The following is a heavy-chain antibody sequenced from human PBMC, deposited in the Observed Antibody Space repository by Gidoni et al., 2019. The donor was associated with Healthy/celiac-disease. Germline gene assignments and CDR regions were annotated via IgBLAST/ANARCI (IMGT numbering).Heavy chain of an antibody. Sequence: QVQLVESGGGVVQPGRSLRPSCPPSGFPFSSYAMHWVRQAPGKGLEWVAVIAYDGSNKYYADSVKGRFTISRDNSKNTLYLQMNSLRAEDTAVYYCAREGGSGWTLFDYWGQGTLVTVSS. J-gene: IGHJ4*02. V-gene: IGHV3-30-3*01. CDR2: IAYDGSNK. CDR3: AREGGSGWTLFDY. CDR1: GFPFSSYA. D-gene: IGHD6-19*01.